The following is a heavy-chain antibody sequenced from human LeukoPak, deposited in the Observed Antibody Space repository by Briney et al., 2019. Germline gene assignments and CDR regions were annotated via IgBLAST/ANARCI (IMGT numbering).Heavy chain of an antibody. D-gene: IGHD6-13*01. Sequence: GGSLRLSCAASGFTFSTRWMSWVRQAPGKGLEWVSSISSSSSYIYYADSVKGRFTISRDNAKNSLYLQMNSLRAEDTAVYYCASHLHSSSWYGYYYYGMDVWGQGTTVTVSS. CDR2: ISSSSSYI. J-gene: IGHJ6*02. V-gene: IGHV3-21*01. CDR3: ASHLHSSSWYGYYYYGMDV. CDR1: GFTFSTRW.